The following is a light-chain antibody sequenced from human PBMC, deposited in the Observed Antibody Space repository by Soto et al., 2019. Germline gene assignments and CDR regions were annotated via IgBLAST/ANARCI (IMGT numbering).Light chain of an antibody. V-gene: IGKV3-20*01. CDR1: QSFTSTS. CDR3: QQYGSSPPWT. J-gene: IGKJ1*01. Sequence: ELVLTQSSGTMSWSPGERCNHCGVAIQSFTSTSLAWYQQKPGQAPTLLISGASRRAAGIPDRFSRSGPGTDFTLTISRLAPEDSAVYYCQQYGSSPPWTFGQGTKVEIK. CDR2: GAS.